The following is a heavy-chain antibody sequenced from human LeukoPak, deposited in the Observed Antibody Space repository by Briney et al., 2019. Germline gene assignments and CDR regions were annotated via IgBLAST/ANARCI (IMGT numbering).Heavy chain of an antibody. CDR3: AREYSYYDSSGYYYGSGYFDY. D-gene: IGHD3-22*01. Sequence: SETPSLTCNVSGGSISSSSFYWGWIRQPPGKGLEWIGSIYYSGSTYYNPSLKSRVTISVDTSKNQFSLRLSSVTAADTAVYYCAREYSYYDSSGYYYGSGYFDYWGQGTLVTVSS. CDR2: IYYSGST. V-gene: IGHV4-39*07. J-gene: IGHJ4*02. CDR1: GGSISSSSFY.